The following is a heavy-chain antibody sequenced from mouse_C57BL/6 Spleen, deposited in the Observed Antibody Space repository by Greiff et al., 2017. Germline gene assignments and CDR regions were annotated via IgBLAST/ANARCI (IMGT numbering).Heavy chain of an antibody. Sequence: VQLQQSGPELVKPGASVKMSGKASGYTFTDYNMHWVKQSHGKSLEWIGYINPNNGGTSYNQKFKGKATLTVNKSSSTAYMELRSLTSEDSAVYYCAKAYYSNPWFAYWGQGTLVTVSA. CDR1: GYTFTDYN. V-gene: IGHV1-22*01. CDR2: INPNNGGT. CDR3: AKAYYSNPWFAY. J-gene: IGHJ3*01. D-gene: IGHD2-5*01.